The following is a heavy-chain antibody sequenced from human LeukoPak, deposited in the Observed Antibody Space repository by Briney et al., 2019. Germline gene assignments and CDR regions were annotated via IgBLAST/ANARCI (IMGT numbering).Heavy chain of an antibody. CDR3: ARHISRITMVREIPAWFDP. CDR1: GGSISSGGYS. CDR2: IYYSGST. D-gene: IGHD3-10*01. V-gene: IGHV4-30-4*07. J-gene: IGHJ5*02. Sequence: PSQTLSLTCAVSGGSISSGGYSWSWIRQPPGKGLEWIGYIYYSGSTNYNPSLKSRVTISVDTSKNQFSLKLSSVTAADTAVYYCARHISRITMVREIPAWFDPWGQGTLVTVSS.